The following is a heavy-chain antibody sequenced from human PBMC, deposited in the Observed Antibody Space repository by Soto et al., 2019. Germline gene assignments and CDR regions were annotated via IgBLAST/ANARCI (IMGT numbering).Heavy chain of an antibody. D-gene: IGHD3-3*01. CDR1: GYTFTGYY. J-gene: IGHJ5*02. CDR2: IIPIFGTA. Sequence: SVKVSCKASGYTFTGYYMHWVRQAPGQGLEWMGWIIPIFGTANYAQKFQGRVTITADESTSTAYMELSSLRSEDTAVYYCARESSIFGGFDPWGQGTLVTVS. V-gene: IGHV1-69*13. CDR3: ARESSIFGGFDP.